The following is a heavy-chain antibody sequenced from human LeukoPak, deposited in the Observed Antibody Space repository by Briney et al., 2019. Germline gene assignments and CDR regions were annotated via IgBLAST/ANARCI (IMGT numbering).Heavy chain of an antibody. Sequence: GGSLRLSCAASGFTFSSYWMNWVRQAPGKGLEWVANIKQDGSERNYVDSVKGRFTISRDNAKNSLYLQMNSLRAEDTAVYYCMVTTRSDPFDYWGQGTLVTVSS. V-gene: IGHV3-7*01. CDR3: MVTTRSDPFDY. J-gene: IGHJ4*02. CDR1: GFTFSSYW. D-gene: IGHD4-17*01. CDR2: IKQDGSER.